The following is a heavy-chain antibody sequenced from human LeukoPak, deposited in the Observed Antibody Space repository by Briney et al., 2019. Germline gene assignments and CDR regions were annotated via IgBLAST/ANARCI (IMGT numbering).Heavy chain of an antibody. CDR3: ARTTEDCSSTSRYQYWFDP. CDR1: GGSISSYY. J-gene: IGHJ5*02. D-gene: IGHD2-2*01. V-gene: IGHV4-59*01. Sequence: PSETLSLTCTVSGGSISSYYWSWIRQPPGKGLEWIGYIYYSGSTNYNPSLKSRVSISVDTSKNQFSLKLNSVTAADTAVYYCARTTEDCSSTSRYQYWFDPWGQGTLVTVSS. CDR2: IYYSGST.